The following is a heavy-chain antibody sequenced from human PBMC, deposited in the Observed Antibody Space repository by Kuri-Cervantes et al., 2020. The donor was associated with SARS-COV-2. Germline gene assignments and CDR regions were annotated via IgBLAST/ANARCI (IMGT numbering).Heavy chain of an antibody. CDR3: VRGSAGGRYSNYVLDY. CDR2: TRYDGNNQ. D-gene: IGHD4-11*01. V-gene: IGHV3-30*02. J-gene: IGHJ4*02. CDR1: GFTFKTYG. Sequence: GGSLRLSCAASGFTFKTYGMHWVRQAPGKGLEWVAFTRYDGNNQYYGDSVKGRFSISRDNSKNTLYLQMNSLRAEDTAVYYCVRGSAGGRYSNYVLDYWGQGTLVTISS.